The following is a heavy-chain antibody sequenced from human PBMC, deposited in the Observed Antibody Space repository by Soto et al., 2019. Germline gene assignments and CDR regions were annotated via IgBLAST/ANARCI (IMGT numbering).Heavy chain of an antibody. Sequence: QGQLVQSGGELRKPGASVKVSCKASGYTFTRNSISWVRQAPGQGLEWMGWISTNNGNTKFAQKFPGRVPLTTDTPTSTAYMELTSLKCDDVAVYYCARGGGYAVDYWGQGTLVTVSS. CDR1: GYTFTRNS. V-gene: IGHV1-18*03. CDR3: ARGGGYAVDY. CDR2: ISTNNGNT. J-gene: IGHJ4*02. D-gene: IGHD3-22*01.